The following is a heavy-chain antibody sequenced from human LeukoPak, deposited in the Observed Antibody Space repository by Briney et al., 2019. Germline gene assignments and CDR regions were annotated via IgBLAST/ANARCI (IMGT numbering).Heavy chain of an antibody. CDR3: ARTTSPSRYADYQQIDY. Sequence: PSETLSLTCTVSGGSLYNYNWSWIRQPPGKGLEWIGYIYYIGNTDYNPSLKSRVTISVDTSKNQFSLKLSSLTAADTAVYYCARTTSPSRYADYQQIDYWGQGSLVTVSS. J-gene: IGHJ4*02. V-gene: IGHV4-59*01. CDR2: IYYIGNT. D-gene: IGHD4-17*01. CDR1: GGSLYNYN.